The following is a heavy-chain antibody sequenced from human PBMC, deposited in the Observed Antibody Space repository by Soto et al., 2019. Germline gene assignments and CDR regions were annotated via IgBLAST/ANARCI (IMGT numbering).Heavy chain of an antibody. D-gene: IGHD3-22*01. CDR1: GFTFDAFA. CDR3: AETAPPDYSQGYYPFDI. CDR2: ISWNSGSI. Sequence: EVQLVESGGDLVLPGRSLRLSCTASGFTFDAFAMHWVRQAPGKGLEWVSGISWNSGSIGYADTVKGRFTLSRDNAKKSLYLEMNSPKTEDTALYYCAETAPPDYSQGYYPFDIWGQGTLVSVSS. J-gene: IGHJ3*02. V-gene: IGHV3-9*01.